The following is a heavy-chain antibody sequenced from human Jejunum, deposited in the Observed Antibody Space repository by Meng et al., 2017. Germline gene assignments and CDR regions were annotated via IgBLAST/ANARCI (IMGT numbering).Heavy chain of an antibody. CDR2: VYYSGHT. J-gene: IGHJ4*02. Sequence: GSLRLSCTVSGDSVSSDNYYWSWIRQPPGKGLEWIGYVYYSGHTDYNPSLKSRVTMSVDTSESQFSLKLSSVTAADTAVYYCARVILYSGSYYFDSWGQGTLVTVSS. D-gene: IGHD1-26*01. CDR3: ARVILYSGSYYFDS. CDR1: GDSVSSDNYY. V-gene: IGHV4-61*01.